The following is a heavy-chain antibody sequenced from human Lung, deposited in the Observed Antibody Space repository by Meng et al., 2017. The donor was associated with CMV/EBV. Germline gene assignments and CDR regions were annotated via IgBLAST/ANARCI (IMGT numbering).Heavy chain of an antibody. Sequence: GESLKISCTTSGFTFSAFSMNWVRQAPGKGLEWVLSISTTSTYIYYADSLKGRFTISRDNAKNSLYLHMNSLRVEDTAVYYCAGFGVTNTNGLDVWGQGTTVTVSS. V-gene: IGHV3-21*01. CDR1: GFTFSAFS. CDR3: AGFGVTNTNGLDV. D-gene: IGHD3-3*01. J-gene: IGHJ6*02. CDR2: ISTTSTYI.